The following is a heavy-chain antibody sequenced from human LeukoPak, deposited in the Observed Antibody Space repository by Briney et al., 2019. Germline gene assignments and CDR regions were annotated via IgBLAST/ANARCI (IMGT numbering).Heavy chain of an antibody. Sequence: PGGSLRLSCAASGFTFSSYEMNWVRQAPGKGLEWVSYISSSGSTIYYADSVKGRFTIYRDNAKNSLYLQMNSLRAEDTAVYYCARETGCRSTRCHYYFDYWGQGTLVTVSS. CDR3: ARETGCRSTRCHYYFDY. V-gene: IGHV3-48*03. CDR1: GFTFSSYE. D-gene: IGHD2-2*01. J-gene: IGHJ4*02. CDR2: ISSSGSTI.